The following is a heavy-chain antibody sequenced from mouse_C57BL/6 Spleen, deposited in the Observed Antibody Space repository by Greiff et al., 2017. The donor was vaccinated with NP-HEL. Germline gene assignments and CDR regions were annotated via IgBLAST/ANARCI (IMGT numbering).Heavy chain of an antibody. V-gene: IGHV1-69*01. D-gene: IGHD1-1*01. J-gene: IGHJ2*01. Sequence: QVQLPQSGAELVMPGASVKLSCKASGYTFTSYWMHWVKQRPGQGLEWIGEIDPSDSYTNYNQKFKGKSTLTVDKSSSTAYMQLSSLTSEDSAVYYCAKRGYYGSSSLDYWGQGTTLTVFS. CDR2: IDPSDSYT. CDR1: GYTFTSYW. CDR3: AKRGYYGSSSLDY.